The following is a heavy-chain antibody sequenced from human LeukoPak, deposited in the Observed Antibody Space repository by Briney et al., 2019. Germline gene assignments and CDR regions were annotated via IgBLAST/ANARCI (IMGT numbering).Heavy chain of an antibody. CDR2: ISGDGASI. Sequence: GGSLRLSCAASGFTFSSYAMVWVRQAPGKGLEWVSSISGDGASISYADSMKGRVTVSRDNGENSVFLHMNSLRVEDTAVYFCARDPLAAFSADATGWFDSWGQGTPVTVS. CDR3: ARDPLAAFSADATGWFDS. CDR1: GFTFSSYA. V-gene: IGHV3-21*01. D-gene: IGHD2-15*01. J-gene: IGHJ5*01.